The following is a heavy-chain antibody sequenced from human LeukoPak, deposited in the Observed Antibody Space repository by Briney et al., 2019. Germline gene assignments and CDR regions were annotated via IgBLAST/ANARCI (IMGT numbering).Heavy chain of an antibody. D-gene: IGHD6-13*01. CDR1: GFTFSSYA. V-gene: IGHV3-23*01. J-gene: IGHJ4*02. Sequence: PGGSLRLSCAASGFTFSSYAMSWVRQAPGKGLEWVSAISGSGGSTYYADSVKGRFTISRDNSKNTLYLQMNSLRAEDTAVYYCAKVGRSEAAADTEPDYWGQGTLVTVSS. CDR3: AKVGRSEAAADTEPDY. CDR2: ISGSGGST.